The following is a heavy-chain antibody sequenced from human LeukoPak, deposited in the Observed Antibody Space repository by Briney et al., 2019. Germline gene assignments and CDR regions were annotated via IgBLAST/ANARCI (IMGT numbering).Heavy chain of an antibody. CDR3: ARDGGYCSGGSCYWDDY. V-gene: IGHV3-48*01. J-gene: IGHJ4*02. CDR2: ISSSSSTI. D-gene: IGHD2-15*01. CDR1: GFTFSSYS. Sequence: GGSLRLSCAASGFTFSSYSMNWVRQAPGKGLEWVSYISSSSSTIYYADSVKGRFTISRDNAKNSLYLQMNSLRAEDTAVYYCARDGGYCSGGSCYWDDYWGQGTLVTVSS.